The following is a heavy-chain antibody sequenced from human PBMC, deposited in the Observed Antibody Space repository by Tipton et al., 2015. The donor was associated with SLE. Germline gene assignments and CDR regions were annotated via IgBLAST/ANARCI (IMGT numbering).Heavy chain of an antibody. D-gene: IGHD3-3*01. V-gene: IGHV3-49*04. Sequence: RSLRLSCTASGFTFGDYPLIWVRQAPGRGLEWVGFIRSKTYGGTTENAAPVKGRFTISRDDSKGIAYLQMNSLETEDTAVYYCTRGASDYFLPYFDYWGRGTLVTVSS. CDR3: TRGASDYFLPYFDY. J-gene: IGHJ4*02. CDR2: IRSKTYGGTT. CDR1: GFTFGDYP.